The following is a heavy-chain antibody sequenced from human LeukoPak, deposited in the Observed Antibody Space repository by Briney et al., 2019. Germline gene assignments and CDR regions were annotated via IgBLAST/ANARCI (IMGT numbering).Heavy chain of an antibody. J-gene: IGHJ4*02. D-gene: IGHD6-6*01. Sequence: GGSLRLSCAASGFTFNNAWMSWVRQAPGKGLEWVSAISGSGGSTYYADSVKGRFTISRDNSKNTLYLQMNSLRAEDTAVYYCAKARYGSSSYFDYWGQGTLVTVSS. V-gene: IGHV3-23*01. CDR1: GFTFNNAW. CDR2: ISGSGGST. CDR3: AKARYGSSSYFDY.